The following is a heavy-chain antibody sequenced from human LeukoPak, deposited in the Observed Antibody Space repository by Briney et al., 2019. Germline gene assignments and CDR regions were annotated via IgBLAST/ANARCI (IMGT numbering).Heavy chain of an antibody. J-gene: IGHJ4*02. CDR2: ISGRGDSP. V-gene: IGHV3-23*01. Sequence: PGGSLRLSCAASGFTFSSYAMSWVRQAPGKGLEWVSTISGRGDSPNYADSVKGRFTISRDISKNTLYLQMNSLRAEDTALYYCAKGGLNRFDYWGQGTLVTVSS. CDR1: GFTFSSYA. CDR3: AKGGLNRFDY. D-gene: IGHD1-14*01.